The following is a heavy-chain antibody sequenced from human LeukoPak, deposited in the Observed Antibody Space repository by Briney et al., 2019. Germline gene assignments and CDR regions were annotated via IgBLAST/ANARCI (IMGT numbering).Heavy chain of an antibody. CDR2: IKQDGSEK. Sequence: GGSLRLSCAASGFTLSTYWMTWFRQAPGKGLEWVANIKQDGSEKYYVDSVKGRFTISRDNAKKLLYLQMNSLRVEDTAVYYCARDRGSSGRLGRFDNWGQGTLVTVSP. CDR3: ARDRGSSGRLGRFDN. CDR1: GFTLSTYW. D-gene: IGHD6-19*01. V-gene: IGHV3-7*01. J-gene: IGHJ4*02.